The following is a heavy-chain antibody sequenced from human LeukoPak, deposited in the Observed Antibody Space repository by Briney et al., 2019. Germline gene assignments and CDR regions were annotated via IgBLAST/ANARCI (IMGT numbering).Heavy chain of an antibody. CDR1: GGTFSSYA. V-gene: IGHV1-69*04. D-gene: IGHD3-22*01. CDR3: ARALYYYDSSGYEPQIDY. J-gene: IGHJ4*02. CDR2: VIPIVGLA. Sequence: SVKVSCKASGGTFSSYAISWVRQAPGQGLEWMGRVIPIVGLANYAQKFRGRVTIIADKSTSTAYMELSNLRSEDTAVYYCARALYYYDSSGYEPQIDYWGQGTLVTVSS.